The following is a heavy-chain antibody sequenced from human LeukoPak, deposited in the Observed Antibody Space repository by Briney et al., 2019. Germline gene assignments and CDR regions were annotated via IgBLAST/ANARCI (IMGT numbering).Heavy chain of an antibody. CDR3: ARARGDYDFWSGYYGFDY. CDR2: IYYSGST. D-gene: IGHD3-3*01. CDR1: GGSISSCY. J-gene: IGHJ4*02. Sequence: SETLSLTCTVSGGSISSCYWSWLRQPPGKGLEWIGYIYYSGSTNYNPSLKSRVTISVDTSKNQFSLKLSSVTAADTAVYYCARARGDYDFWSGYYGFDYWGQGTLVTVSS. V-gene: IGHV4-59*01.